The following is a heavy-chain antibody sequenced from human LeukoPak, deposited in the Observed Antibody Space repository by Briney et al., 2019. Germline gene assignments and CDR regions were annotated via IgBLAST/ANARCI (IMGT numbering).Heavy chain of an antibody. D-gene: IGHD3-10*01. V-gene: IGHV4-59*02. CDR1: GGSVSNYY. CDR2: IYYTET. Sequence: SETLSLTCTVSGGSVSNYYWSWIRQSPGKGLEWIGYIYYTETSYNPSLKSRVTISADTSKNQFSLKLYSVTAADTAVYYCARVGAYYYGSGSYYYYYYYMDVWGKGTTVTISS. CDR3: ARVGAYYYGSGSYYYYYYYMDV. J-gene: IGHJ6*03.